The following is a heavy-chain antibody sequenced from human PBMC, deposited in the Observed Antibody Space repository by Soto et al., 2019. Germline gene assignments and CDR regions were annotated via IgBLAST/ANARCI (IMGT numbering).Heavy chain of an antibody. Sequence: EVQLVESGGGLVQPGGSLRLSCAASGFTFSSNWMHWVRQAPGKGLVWVSRINSDGSSTSYAGSVKGRFTISRDNAKNTLYLQINRLRAEDTAVYYCAQTASSGRDWYFDLWGRGTLVTVSS. J-gene: IGHJ2*01. V-gene: IGHV3-74*01. CDR2: INSDGSST. CDR1: GFTFSSNW. CDR3: AQTASSGRDWYFDL. D-gene: IGHD6-19*01.